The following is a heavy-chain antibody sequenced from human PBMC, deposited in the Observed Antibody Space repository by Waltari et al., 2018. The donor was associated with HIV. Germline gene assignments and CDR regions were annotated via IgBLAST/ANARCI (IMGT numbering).Heavy chain of an antibody. CDR2: ISWNSGSI. CDR3: AKDMGLFHYYYGMDV. J-gene: IGHJ6*02. CDR1: GFTFDDYA. V-gene: IGHV3-9*01. Sequence: EVQLVESGGGLVQPGRSLRLSCAASGFTFDDYAMHWVRQAPGKGLEWVSGISWNSGSIGYADSVKGRFTISRDNAKNSLYLQMNSLRAEDTALYYCAKDMGLFHYYYGMDVWGQGTTVTVSS. D-gene: IGHD3-22*01.